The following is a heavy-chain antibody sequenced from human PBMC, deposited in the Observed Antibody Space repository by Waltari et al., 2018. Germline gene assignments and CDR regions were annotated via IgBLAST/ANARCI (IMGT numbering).Heavy chain of an antibody. D-gene: IGHD6-19*01. CDR2: IYTSGST. CDR3: ARDRRAGDAFDI. Sequence: QVQLQESGPGLVKPSQTLSLTCTVAGGSISRGRYSRSWLRHPAGKGLEWIGRIYTSGSTNYNPSIKSRVTISVDTSKNQFSLKLSSVTAADTAVYYCARDRRAGDAFDIWGQGTMVTVSS. V-gene: IGHV4-61*02. CDR1: GGSISRGRYS. J-gene: IGHJ3*02.